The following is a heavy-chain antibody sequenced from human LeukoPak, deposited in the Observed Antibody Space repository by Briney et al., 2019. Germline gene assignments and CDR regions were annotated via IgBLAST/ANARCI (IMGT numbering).Heavy chain of an antibody. CDR1: GYSFTSYW. Sequence: ASVKVSCKGSGYSFTSYWIGWVRQMPGKGLEWMGIIYPGDSDTRYSPSFQGQVSISADKSISTAYLQWSSLKASDTAMYYCARRIDYGDYYYFDYWGQGTLVTVSS. V-gene: IGHV5-51*01. D-gene: IGHD4-17*01. CDR3: ARRIDYGDYYYFDY. J-gene: IGHJ4*02. CDR2: IYPGDSDT.